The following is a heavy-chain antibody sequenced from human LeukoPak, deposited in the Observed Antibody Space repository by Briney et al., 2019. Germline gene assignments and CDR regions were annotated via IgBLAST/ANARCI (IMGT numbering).Heavy chain of an antibody. J-gene: IGHJ3*02. CDR1: SYSISSGYY. CDR3: ARGPMGATYDAFDI. CDR2: IYHSGST. V-gene: IGHV4-38-2*02. D-gene: IGHD1-26*01. Sequence: SETLSLTCTVSSYSISSGYYWGWIRQPPGKGLEWIGSIYHSGSTYYNPSLKSRVTISVDTSKNQFSLKLSSVTAADTAVYYCARGPMGATYDAFDIWGQGTMVTVSS.